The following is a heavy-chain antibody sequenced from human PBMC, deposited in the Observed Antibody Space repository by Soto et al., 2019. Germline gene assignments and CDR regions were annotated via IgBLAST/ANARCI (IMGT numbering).Heavy chain of an antibody. CDR2: ISSSGSST. J-gene: IGHJ4*01. Sequence: GGSLRLSCAASVFTFIDYYMTWIRQAPGRGLEWVSHISSSGSSTDYGDSVRGRFTISRDNAKKSLFLQMSSLRAEDTAVYYCARRRYGSGSNDIWGHGTLVTVS. V-gene: IGHV3-11*01. CDR1: VFTFIDYY. D-gene: IGHD3-10*01. CDR3: ARRRYGSGSNDI.